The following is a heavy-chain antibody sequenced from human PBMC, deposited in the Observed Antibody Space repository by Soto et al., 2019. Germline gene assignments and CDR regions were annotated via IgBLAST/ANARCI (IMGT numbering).Heavy chain of an antibody. CDR1: GYTFTSYG. J-gene: IGHJ5*02. CDR2: ISAYNGNT. D-gene: IGHD6-6*01. V-gene: IGHV1-18*01. CDR3: AGDPREEARPNWFDP. Sequence: QVQLVQSGAEVKKPGASVKVSCKASGYTFTSYGISWVRQAPGQGLEWMGWISAYNGNTNYAQKLQGRVAMTTDTSTSTAYMEVRSLRSDDTAVYYCAGDPREEARPNWFDPWGQGTLVTVSS.